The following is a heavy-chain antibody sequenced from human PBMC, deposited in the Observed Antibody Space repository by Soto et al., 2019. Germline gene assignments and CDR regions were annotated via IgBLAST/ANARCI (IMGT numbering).Heavy chain of an antibody. CDR1: GGSISSGGYY. V-gene: IGHV4-31*03. CDR3: ARAPAGEVTVLHYYYYYGMDV. Sequence: PSETLSLTCTVSGGSISSGGYYWSWIRQHPGKGLEWIGNIYYSGSTYYNPSLKSRVTISVDTSKNQFSLKLSSVTAADTAVYYCARAPAGEVTVLHYYYYYGMDVWGQGTTVTVSS. J-gene: IGHJ6*02. D-gene: IGHD3-16*01. CDR2: IYYSGST.